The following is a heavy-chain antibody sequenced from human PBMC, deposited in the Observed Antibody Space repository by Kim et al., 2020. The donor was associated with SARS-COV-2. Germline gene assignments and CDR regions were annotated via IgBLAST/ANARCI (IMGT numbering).Heavy chain of an antibody. V-gene: IGHV7-4-1*02. Sequence: QGFTGRVVFSLDTSVSTAYLQISSLKAEDTAVYYCARDGTSGYDFGYFQHWGQGTLVTVSS. CDR3: ARDGTSGYDFGYFQH. D-gene: IGHD5-12*01. J-gene: IGHJ1*01.